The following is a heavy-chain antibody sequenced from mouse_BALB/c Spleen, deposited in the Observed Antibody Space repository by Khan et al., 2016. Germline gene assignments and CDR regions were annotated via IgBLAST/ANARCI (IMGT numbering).Heavy chain of an antibody. Sequence: ELVESGGGLVKPGGSLKLSCAASGFTFSDYYMYWVRQTPEKRLEWVATIRDGGSYTYYPDSVKGRFTISRDNAKNNLYLQMSSLKSEDTAMYYCARDDRWFAYWGQGTLVTVSA. CDR1: GFTFSDYY. CDR3: ARDDRWFAY. CDR2: IRDGGSYT. V-gene: IGHV5-4*02. J-gene: IGHJ3*01. D-gene: IGHD2-14*01.